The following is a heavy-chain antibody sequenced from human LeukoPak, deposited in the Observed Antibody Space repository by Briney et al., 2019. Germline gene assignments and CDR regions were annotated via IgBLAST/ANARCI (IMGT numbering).Heavy chain of an antibody. D-gene: IGHD1-26*01. J-gene: IGHJ4*02. V-gene: IGHV3-23*01. CDR3: AKAEWELLSYYDY. CDR2: ISGSGTKT. Sequence: GGSLRLSCAASGFTFNIYNMNWVRQAPGKGLEWVSAISGSGTKTYYADSVRGRFTISRDNSKNTLSLQMSSLRAEDTAVYYCAKAEWELLSYYDYWGQGMLVTVSS. CDR1: GFTFNIYN.